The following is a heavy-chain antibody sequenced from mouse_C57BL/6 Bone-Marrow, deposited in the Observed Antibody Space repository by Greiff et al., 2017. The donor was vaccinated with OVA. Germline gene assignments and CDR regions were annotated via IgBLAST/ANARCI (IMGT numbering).Heavy chain of an antibody. D-gene: IGHD1-1*01. J-gene: IGHJ2*01. CDR3: ARGDYYGSYYFDY. CDR1: GYTFTDYN. V-gene: IGHV1-22*01. Sequence: VQLQQSGPELVKPGASVKMSCKASGYTFTDYNMHWVKQSHGKSLEWIGYINPNNGGTSYNQKFKGKATLTVNKSSSTAYMELRSLTSEDSAVYYCARGDYYGSYYFDYWGQGTTLIVSS. CDR2: INPNNGGT.